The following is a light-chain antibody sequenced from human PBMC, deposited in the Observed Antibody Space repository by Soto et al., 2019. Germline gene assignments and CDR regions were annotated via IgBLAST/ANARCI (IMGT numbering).Light chain of an antibody. CDR2: GAS. Sequence: EIVLTQSPGTLSLSPGERATLSCRASQSVSNNYLAWYLQKPGQAPRLLIYGASSRATGIPDRFSGSWSGTDYTLTISRLEPEDLAVYYCQQYGSSPLTFGGGTKVEIK. CDR1: QSVSNNY. V-gene: IGKV3-20*01. CDR3: QQYGSSPLT. J-gene: IGKJ4*01.